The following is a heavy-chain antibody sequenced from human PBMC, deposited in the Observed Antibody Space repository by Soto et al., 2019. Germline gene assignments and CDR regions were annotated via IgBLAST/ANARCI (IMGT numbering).Heavy chain of an antibody. CDR2: IYYTGST. V-gene: IGHV4-59*01. J-gene: IGHJ4*02. CDR3: ARITRSPNSGYFDY. D-gene: IGHD7-27*01. Sequence: PSETLSLTCTVSGDSMSGYYWTWFRQPPGKGLEWVGYIYYTGSTQYNPSLKSRVTVSVDTSKNQFSLILSSVTAADTAVYYCARITRSPNSGYFDYWGQGALVTVS. CDR1: GDSMSGYY.